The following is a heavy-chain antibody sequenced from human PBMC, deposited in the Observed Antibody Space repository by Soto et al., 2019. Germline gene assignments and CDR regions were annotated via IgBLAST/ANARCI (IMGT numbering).Heavy chain of an antibody. D-gene: IGHD6-6*01. CDR2: IYYSGST. CDR1: GGSISSGGYY. Sequence: SETLSLTCTVSGGSISSGGYYWSWICQHPGKGLEWIGYIYYSGSTYYNPSLKSRVTISVDTSKNQFSLKLSSVTAADTAVYYCARLSSPAGPLDYWGQGTLVTVSS. CDR3: ARLSSPAGPLDY. V-gene: IGHV4-31*03. J-gene: IGHJ4*02.